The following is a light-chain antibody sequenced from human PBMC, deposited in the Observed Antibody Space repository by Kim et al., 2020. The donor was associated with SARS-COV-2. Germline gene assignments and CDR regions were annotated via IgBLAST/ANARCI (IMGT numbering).Light chain of an antibody. CDR1: QDISNY. CDR2: GAS. V-gene: IGKV1-17*01. CDR3: LQYNTYPST. J-gene: IGKJ5*01. Sequence: ASVGDRVTITCRASQDISNYLDWYQQNPGRAPKRLIYGASSLQSGVPSRFSGSGSGTDFTLTISSLQPEDFATYFCLQYNTYPSTFGQGTRLEIK.